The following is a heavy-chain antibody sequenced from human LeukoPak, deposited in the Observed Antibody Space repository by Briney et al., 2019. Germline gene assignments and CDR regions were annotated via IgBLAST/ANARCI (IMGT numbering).Heavy chain of an antibody. Sequence: GASVKVSCKASGYTFTGYYRHWVRQAPGQGLEWMGWINPNSGGTNDAQKFQGRVSMTRDTSISTAYMELSRLRSDDTAVYYCARDGSSWYGYYYYYMDVWGKGTTVTVSS. J-gene: IGHJ6*03. CDR1: GYTFTGYY. CDR3: ARDGSSWYGYYYYYMDV. D-gene: IGHD6-13*01. CDR2: INPNSGGT. V-gene: IGHV1-2*02.